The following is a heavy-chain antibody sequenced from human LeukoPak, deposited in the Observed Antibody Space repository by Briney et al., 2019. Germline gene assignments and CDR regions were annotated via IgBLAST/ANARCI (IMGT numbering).Heavy chain of an antibody. D-gene: IGHD5-18*01. CDR2: ISGSGGST. V-gene: IGHV3-23*01. CDR3: AKLTSYGYADY. CDR1: GFTFSSYW. J-gene: IGHJ4*02. Sequence: GGSLRLSCAASGFTFSSYWMHWVRQAPGKGLEWVSAISGSGGSTYYADSVKGRFTISRDNSKNTLYLQMNSLRAEDTAVYYCAKLTSYGYADYWGQGTLVTVSS.